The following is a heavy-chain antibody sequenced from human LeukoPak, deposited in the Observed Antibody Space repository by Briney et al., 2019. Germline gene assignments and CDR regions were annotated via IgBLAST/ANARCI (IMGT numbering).Heavy chain of an antibody. J-gene: IGHJ4*02. Sequence: GGSLRLSCVASGFTFGDNYMSWIRQAPGKGLEWVSYLSNTGYSIYYTDSVKGRFTISRDNAKNSLYLQMNSLGAEDTAVYYCARVLGSGYCDYWGQGTLVTVSS. CDR2: LSNTGYSI. V-gene: IGHV3-11*01. D-gene: IGHD3-22*01. CDR1: GFTFGDNY. CDR3: ARVLGSGYCDY.